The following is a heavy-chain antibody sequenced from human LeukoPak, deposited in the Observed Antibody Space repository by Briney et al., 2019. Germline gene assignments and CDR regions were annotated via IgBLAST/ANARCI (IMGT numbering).Heavy chain of an antibody. Sequence: GGSLGLSCAASGFMFSDYFMSWIRQAPGKELEGISYISSNSKYTKYADSVKGRFTISRDNSRNTPYLEMNSLRAEDTALYYCAKDRDSSGWRRELDYWGLGTLVTVSS. J-gene: IGHJ4*02. D-gene: IGHD6-19*01. CDR2: ISSNSKYT. CDR1: GFMFSDYF. CDR3: AKDRDSSGWRRELDY. V-gene: IGHV3-11*05.